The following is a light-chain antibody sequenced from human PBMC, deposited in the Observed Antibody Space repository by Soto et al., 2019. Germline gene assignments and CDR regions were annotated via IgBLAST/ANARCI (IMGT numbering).Light chain of an antibody. CDR2: DAS. CDR3: QQRGTWPPT. CDR1: QSVDTY. J-gene: IGKJ5*01. Sequence: EIVLTQSPATLSLSPGESATLSCTTNQSVDTYFAWYQQKRGLAPRLLIYDASNRAIGIPARFSGRGSETELSLTIRSLEPEDFAIYFCQQRGTWPPTFGRGTRLEI. V-gene: IGKV3-11*01.